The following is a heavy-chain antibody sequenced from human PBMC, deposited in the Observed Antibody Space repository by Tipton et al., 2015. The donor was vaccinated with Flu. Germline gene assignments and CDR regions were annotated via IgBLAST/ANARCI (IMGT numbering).Heavy chain of an antibody. CDR2: IYYSGTT. J-gene: IGHJ6*02. CDR1: GGSISTTIYY. V-gene: IGHV4-39*07. CDR3: ARDLWNDRRAYYYYGVDV. Sequence: TLSLTCTVSGGSISTTIYYWGWVRQPPGKGLEWIGSIYYSGTTYYNPSLKRRVTISIDASKNQFSLNLTSLTAAHTAVYYCARDLWNDRRAYYYYGVDVWGQGTTVTVPS. D-gene: IGHD1-1*01.